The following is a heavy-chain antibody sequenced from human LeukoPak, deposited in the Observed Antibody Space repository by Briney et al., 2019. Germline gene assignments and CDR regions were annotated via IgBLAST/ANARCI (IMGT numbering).Heavy chain of an antibody. V-gene: IGHV4-34*01. D-gene: IGHD3-10*01. CDR2: INRSGST. CDR1: GGSFSGYY. CDR3: ASSPYKRRLNMVRGVHAFDI. J-gene: IGHJ3*02. Sequence: PPETLSLTCAVYGGSFSGYYWSWIRQPPGKGLEWIGEINRSGSTNYNPSLKSRVTISVDTSKNRFSLKLSSVTAADTAVYYCASSPYKRRLNMVRGVHAFDIWGQGTMVTVSS.